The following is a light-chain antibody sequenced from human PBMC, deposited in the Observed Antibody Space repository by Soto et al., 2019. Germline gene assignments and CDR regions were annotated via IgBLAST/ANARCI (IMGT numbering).Light chain of an antibody. CDR3: QQYNNGPPIT. Sequence: EILITQSPATLSVCQGGGATLSCRASHRVNTYLAWYQQRPGQAPRLLIYGASTRATGIPARFSGSGSGTEFTLTISSLQSEDFAVYYCQQYNNGPPITFGQGTRLEIK. CDR2: GAS. J-gene: IGKJ5*01. V-gene: IGKV3-15*01. CDR1: HRVNTY.